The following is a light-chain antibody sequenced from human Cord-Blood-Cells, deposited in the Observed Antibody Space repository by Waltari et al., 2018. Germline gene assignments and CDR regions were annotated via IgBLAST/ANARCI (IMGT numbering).Light chain of an antibody. CDR3: AAWDDSLNGWV. CDR1: SSNIGSST. Sequence: QSVLTQPLTASGTPGQRVTISCSGRSSNIGSSTVTWYQQPPGTAPKLLTYSNNQLPSGVPDRFSGSKSRTSASLAISGLQSEDEADYYCAAWDDSLNGWVFGGGTKLTVL. J-gene: IGLJ3*02. CDR2: SNN. V-gene: IGLV1-44*01.